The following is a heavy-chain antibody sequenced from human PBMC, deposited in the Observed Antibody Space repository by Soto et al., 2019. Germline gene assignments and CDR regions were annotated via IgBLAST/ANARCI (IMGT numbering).Heavy chain of an antibody. CDR2: IRSKAYGGTT. CDR3: TRGVGTVTTFICDY. J-gene: IGHJ4*02. Sequence: GGCLRLSCTASGFTFGDYAMSWFRQAPGKGLEWVGFIRSKAYGGTTEYAASVKGRFTISRDDSKSIAYLQMNSLKTEDTAVHYCTRGVGTVTTFICDYWGQGTLVTVSS. D-gene: IGHD4-17*01. CDR1: GFTFGDYA. V-gene: IGHV3-49*03.